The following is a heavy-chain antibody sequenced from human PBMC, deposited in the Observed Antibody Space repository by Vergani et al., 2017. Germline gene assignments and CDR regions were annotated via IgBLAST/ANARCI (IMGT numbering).Heavy chain of an antibody. J-gene: IGHJ4*02. CDR3: ARVYSSSWYAFEY. CDR1: GGSFSGYY. Sequence: QVQLQQWGAGLLKPSETLSLTCAVYGGSFSGYYWSWIRQPPGKGLGWIGSIYYSGSTYYNPSLTSRVTISVDTSKNQFSLKLSSVTAADTAVYYCARVYSSSWYAFEYWGQGTLVTVSS. CDR2: IYYSGST. D-gene: IGHD6-13*01. V-gene: IGHV4-34*01.